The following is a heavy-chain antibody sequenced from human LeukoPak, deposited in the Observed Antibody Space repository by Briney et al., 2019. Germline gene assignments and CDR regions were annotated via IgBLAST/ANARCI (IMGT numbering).Heavy chain of an antibody. Sequence: GGSLRLSCAASGFNFSIFAMSWVRQAPGRGLQWVSGISASGATTYYADSLKGRFTVSRDISKNTLYLQMNSLRAEDAAIYYCAKVRKGVGAFDLWGQGTMVSVSS. CDR3: AKVRKGVGAFDL. J-gene: IGHJ3*01. V-gene: IGHV3-23*01. CDR1: GFNFSIFA. CDR2: ISASGATT. D-gene: IGHD3-16*01.